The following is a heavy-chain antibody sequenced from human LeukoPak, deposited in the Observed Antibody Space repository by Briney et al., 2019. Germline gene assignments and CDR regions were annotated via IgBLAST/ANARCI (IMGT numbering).Heavy chain of an antibody. CDR1: GGSFSGYY. CDR2: INHSGST. J-gene: IGHJ4*02. CDR3: ARGIIYSSGWSPFDY. V-gene: IGHV4-34*01. Sequence: PSETLSLTCAVYGGSFSGYYWSWIRQPPGKGLEWIGEINHSGSTNYNPSLKSRATISVDTSKNQFSLKLSSVTAADTAVYYCARGIIYSSGWSPFDYWGQGTLVTVSS. D-gene: IGHD6-19*01.